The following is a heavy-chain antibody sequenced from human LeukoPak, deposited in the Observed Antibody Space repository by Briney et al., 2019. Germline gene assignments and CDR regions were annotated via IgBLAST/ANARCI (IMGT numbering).Heavy chain of an antibody. CDR3: ARDSSGYDY. CDR2: IYYSGST. CDR1: GGSISGGDFY. Sequence: ASETLSLTCTVSGGSISGGDFYWSWIRQPPGKGLEWIGYIYYSGSTYHNPSLKSRVSISVDTSKNQFSLKLSSVTAADTAVYYCARDSSGYDYWGQGTLVTVSS. D-gene: IGHD3-22*01. J-gene: IGHJ4*02. V-gene: IGHV4-30-4*01.